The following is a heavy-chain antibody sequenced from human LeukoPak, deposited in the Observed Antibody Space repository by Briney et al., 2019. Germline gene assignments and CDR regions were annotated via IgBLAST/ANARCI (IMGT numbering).Heavy chain of an antibody. CDR1: GGSISSSSYY. CDR2: IYYSGST. D-gene: IGHD2-2*01. CDR3: ARQRRRVVPAALDY. V-gene: IGHV4-39*01. Sequence: SETLSLTCTVSGGSISSSSYYWGWIRQPPGKGLEWIGSIYYSGSTYYNPSLKSRVTISVDTSKNQFSLKLSFVTAADTAVYYCARQRRRVVPAALDYWGQGTLVTVSS. J-gene: IGHJ4*02.